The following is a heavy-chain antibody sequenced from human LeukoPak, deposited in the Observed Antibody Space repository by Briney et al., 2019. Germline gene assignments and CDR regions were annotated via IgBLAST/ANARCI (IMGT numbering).Heavy chain of an antibody. CDR3: ARQNGTGPRGAFDI. CDR2: ISGSGGST. CDR1: GFTFSSYA. J-gene: IGHJ3*02. D-gene: IGHD2-8*01. V-gene: IGHV3-23*01. Sequence: AGGSLRLSCAASGFTFSSYAMSWVRQAPGKGLEWVSAISGSGGSTYYADSVKGRLTISRDNSKNTLYLQMNSLRAEDTAVYYCARQNGTGPRGAFDIWGQGTMVTASS.